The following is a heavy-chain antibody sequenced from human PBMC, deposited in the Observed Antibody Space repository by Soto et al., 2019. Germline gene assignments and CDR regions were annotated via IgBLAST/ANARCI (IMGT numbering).Heavy chain of an antibody. CDR2: INHSGST. Sequence: SETLSLTCAVYGGSLSTYYWTWIRQPPGKGLEWIGEINHSGSTNYNSSLKSRATISADTSKNQFSLKLSSVTAADTAVYYCARIKSHDYVWGSYRPFEYWGQGILVTVSS. D-gene: IGHD3-16*02. CDR3: ARIKSHDYVWGSYRPFEY. CDR1: GGSLSTYY. V-gene: IGHV4-34*01. J-gene: IGHJ4*02.